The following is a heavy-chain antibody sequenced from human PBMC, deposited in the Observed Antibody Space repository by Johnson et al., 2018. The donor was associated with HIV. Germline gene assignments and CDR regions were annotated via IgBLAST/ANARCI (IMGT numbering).Heavy chain of an antibody. V-gene: IGHV3-30*02. D-gene: IGHD3-10*01. CDR1: GFTFSSYG. J-gene: IGHJ3*02. Sequence: QVHLVESGGGVVQPGRSLRLSCAASGFTFSSYGMHWVRQAPGKGLEWVAFIRYDGSNKYYADSVKGRFTISRDNSKNTLYLQMNSLRAEDTAVYYCARKARGQGAFDIWGQGTMVTVSS. CDR2: IRYDGSNK. CDR3: ARKARGQGAFDI.